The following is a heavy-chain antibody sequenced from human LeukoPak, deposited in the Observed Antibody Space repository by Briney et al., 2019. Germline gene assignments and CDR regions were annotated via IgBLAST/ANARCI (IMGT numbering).Heavy chain of an antibody. CDR3: ASPYSSGWYGVSYFQH. D-gene: IGHD6-19*01. CDR2: ISYDGSNK. CDR1: GFTFSSYG. J-gene: IGHJ1*01. V-gene: IGHV3-30*03. Sequence: GGSLRLSCAASGFTFSSYGMHWVRQAPGKGLEGVAVISYDGSNKYYADSVKGRFTISRDNSKNTLYLQMNSLRAEDTAVYYCASPYSSGWYGVSYFQHWGQGTLVTVSS.